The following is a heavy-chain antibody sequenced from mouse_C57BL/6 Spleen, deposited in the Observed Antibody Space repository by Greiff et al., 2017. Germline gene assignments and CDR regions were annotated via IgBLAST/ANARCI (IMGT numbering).Heavy chain of an antibody. Sequence: VQLQQSGPGLVKPSQSLSLTCSVTGYSITSGYYWNWIRQFPGNKLEWMGYISYDGSNNYNPSLKNRISITRDTSKNQFFLKLNSVTTEDTATYYCARDKGYRGYFDYWGQGTTLTVSS. CDR3: ARDKGYRGYFDY. CDR2: ISYDGSN. CDR1: GYSITSGYY. J-gene: IGHJ2*01. D-gene: IGHD2-14*01. V-gene: IGHV3-6*01.